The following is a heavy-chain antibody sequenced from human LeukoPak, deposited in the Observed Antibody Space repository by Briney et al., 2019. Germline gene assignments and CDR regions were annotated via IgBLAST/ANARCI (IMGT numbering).Heavy chain of an antibody. CDR3: ASAYTYVRLGDH. J-gene: IGHJ4*02. V-gene: IGHV3-74*01. D-gene: IGHD3-16*01. CDR1: GLSFSNYW. CDR2: TNLHGTAV. Sequence: GGSLRLSCAVSGLSFSNYWMHWVRQAPGKGLVWVARTNLHGTAVDYADSVKGRFTISRDNAKNTLFLQMNSLRAEDTAVYYCASAYTYVRLGDHWGQGALVTVSS.